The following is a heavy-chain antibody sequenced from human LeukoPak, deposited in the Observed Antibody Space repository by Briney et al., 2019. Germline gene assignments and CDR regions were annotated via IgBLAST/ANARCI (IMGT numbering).Heavy chain of an antibody. CDR2: FNHSRST. J-gene: IGHJ4*02. CDR1: GGPFSGYY. V-gene: IGHV4-34*01. Sequence: PSETLTLTCAVYGGPFSGYYWSWIRQPPAKGLEGIGEFNHSRSTNYNPSLKSRVTISVDTSKNQFSLKLSSVAAADTAVYYCARGPCGGDCYFVYFDYWGQGTLVTVSS. D-gene: IGHD2-21*02. CDR3: ARGPCGGDCYFVYFDY.